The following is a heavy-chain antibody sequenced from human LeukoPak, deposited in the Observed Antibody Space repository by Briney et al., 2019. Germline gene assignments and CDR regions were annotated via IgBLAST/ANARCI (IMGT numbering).Heavy chain of an antibody. CDR1: GFTVSSNF. J-gene: IGHJ3*02. Sequence: PSGGSLRLSCAASGFTVSSNFMSWVRQAPGKGLEWVSAIYSGGSTYYADSVKGRFTISRGISKNTLFFEMNSLRAEDTAVYYCGREILPSYAFDIWGQGTMVTVSS. CDR2: IYSGGST. V-gene: IGHV3-66*01. CDR3: GREILPSYAFDI. D-gene: IGHD2/OR15-2a*01.